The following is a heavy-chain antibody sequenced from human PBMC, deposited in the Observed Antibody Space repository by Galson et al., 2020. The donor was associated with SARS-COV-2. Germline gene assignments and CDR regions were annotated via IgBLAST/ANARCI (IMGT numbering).Heavy chain of an antibody. J-gene: IGHJ6*02. Sequence: SVKVSCKVSGYTLTELSMHWVRQAPGQGLEWMGGIIPIFGTANYAQKFQGRVTITADESTSTAYMELSSLRSEDTAVYYCARGWWRYCSSTSCYASYYYYGMDVWGQGTTVTVSS. CDR2: IIPIFGTA. D-gene: IGHD2-2*01. V-gene: IGHV1-69*13. CDR3: ARGWWRYCSSTSCYASYYYYGMDV. CDR1: GYTLTELS.